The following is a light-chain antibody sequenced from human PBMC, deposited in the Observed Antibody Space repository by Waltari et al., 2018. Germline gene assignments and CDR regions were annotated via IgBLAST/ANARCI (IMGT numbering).Light chain of an antibody. Sequence: EIVMTQSPATLSVSPGESATLFCRDSQSVSSKLACSQTIPCQAPRLLIFDASTRATAIPARLTAGGSWTEFTRSISSLQSEDFAVYYCQQYNQWPRTFGQGTKVEIK. V-gene: IGKV3-15*01. CDR1: QSVSSK. J-gene: IGKJ1*01. CDR2: DAS. CDR3: QQYNQWPRT.